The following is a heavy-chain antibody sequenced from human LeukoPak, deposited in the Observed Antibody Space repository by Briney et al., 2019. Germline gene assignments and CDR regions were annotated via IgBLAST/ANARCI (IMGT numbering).Heavy chain of an antibody. CDR3: ARATYYYDSSGYVLVDY. CDR2: IYTSGST. Sequence: PPETLSLTCTVSGGSISSYYWSWIRQPAGKGLEWIGRIYTSGSTNYNPSLKSRVTMSVDTSKNQFSLKLSSVTAADTAVYYCARATYYYDSSGYVLVDYWGQGTLVTVSS. D-gene: IGHD3-22*01. V-gene: IGHV4-4*07. J-gene: IGHJ4*02. CDR1: GGSISSYY.